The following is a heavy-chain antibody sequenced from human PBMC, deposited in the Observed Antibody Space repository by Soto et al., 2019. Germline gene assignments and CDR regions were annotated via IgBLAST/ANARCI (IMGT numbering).Heavy chain of an antibody. J-gene: IGHJ4*02. CDR3: ARDQSCDYYAY. Sequence: QVQLVESGGGVVQPGRSLRLSCAASGFTFSSYDMHWGRQAPGKGLEWVAVIWYDGSNKYYADSVKGRFTISRDNSKNTLYLQMNSLRAEDTAVYYCARDQSCDYYAYWGQGTLVTVSS. CDR2: IWYDGSNK. D-gene: IGHD3-22*01. CDR1: GFTFSSYD. V-gene: IGHV3-33*01.